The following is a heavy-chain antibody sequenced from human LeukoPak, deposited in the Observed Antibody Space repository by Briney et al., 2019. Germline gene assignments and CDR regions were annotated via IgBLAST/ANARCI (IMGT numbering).Heavy chain of an antibody. D-gene: IGHD1-26*01. V-gene: IGHV1-69*05. J-gene: IGHJ4*02. CDR2: IIPIFGTA. Sequence: SVKVSCKASGGTFSSYAISWVRQAPGQGLEWMGGIIPIFGTANYAQKFQGRVTMTTDTSTSTAYMELRSLRSDDTAVYYCARGGYSGSSPAHFYWGQGTLVTVSS. CDR3: ARGGYSGSSPAHFY. CDR1: GGTFSSYA.